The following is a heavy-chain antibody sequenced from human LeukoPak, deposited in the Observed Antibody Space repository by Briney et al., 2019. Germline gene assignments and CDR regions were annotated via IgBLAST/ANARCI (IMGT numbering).Heavy chain of an antibody. V-gene: IGHV4-34*01. CDR3: ARRPAYSSSWYYDY. D-gene: IGHD6-13*01. Sequence: TSETLSLTCAVYGGSFSGYYWSWIRQPPGKGLEWIGEINHSGSTNYNPSLKSRVTISVDTSKNQFSLKLSSVTAADTAVYYCARRPAYSSSWYYDYWGQGTLVTVSS. J-gene: IGHJ4*02. CDR2: INHSGST. CDR1: GGSFSGYY.